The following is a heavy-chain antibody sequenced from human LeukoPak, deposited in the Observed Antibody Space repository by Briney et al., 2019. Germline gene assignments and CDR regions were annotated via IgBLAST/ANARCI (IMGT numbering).Heavy chain of an antibody. CDR2: IKDDGSEK. D-gene: IGHD1-26*01. CDR1: GFTFSNYW. V-gene: IGHV3-7*03. J-gene: IGHJ4*02. Sequence: RAGGSLRLSCAASGFTFSNYWIHWVRQAPGKGLEWVAGIKDDGSEKYYVDSVKGRFTISRDNAKNSLYLQMNSLRAEDTAVYYCAKDRGGSYTLSLDYWGRGTLVTVSS. CDR3: AKDRGGSYTLSLDY.